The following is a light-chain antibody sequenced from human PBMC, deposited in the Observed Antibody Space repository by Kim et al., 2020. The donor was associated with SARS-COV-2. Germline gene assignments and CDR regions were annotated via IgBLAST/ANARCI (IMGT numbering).Light chain of an antibody. Sequence: DIQMTQSPSSLSASVGDRITITCRASLGISSWLAWYQQKPEKAPKSLIYAASSLQSGVPSRFSGSGFGKDFTPTITNLQPEDFATYYCQQYDNYPRTFGQGTKVDIK. V-gene: IGKV1D-16*01. CDR2: AAS. CDR3: QQYDNYPRT. J-gene: IGKJ1*01. CDR1: LGISSW.